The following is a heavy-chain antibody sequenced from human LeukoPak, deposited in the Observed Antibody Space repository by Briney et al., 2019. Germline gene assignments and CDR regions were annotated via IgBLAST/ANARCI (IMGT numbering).Heavy chain of an antibody. J-gene: IGHJ4*02. D-gene: IGHD6-6*01. V-gene: IGHV5-51*01. CDR2: IYPGDSDT. CDR1: GSLFTSYW. Sequence: GGSLQISWKGSGSLFTSYWIGGVRRLPGKGLEWMVIIYPGDSDTSYSPSFQGQLTISADKSISTAYLQWSSLKASDTAMYYCARESRSSSDYWGQGTLVTVSS. CDR3: ARESRSSSDY.